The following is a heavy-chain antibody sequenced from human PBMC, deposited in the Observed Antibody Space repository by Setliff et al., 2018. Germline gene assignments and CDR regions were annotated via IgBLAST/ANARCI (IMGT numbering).Heavy chain of an antibody. CDR2: ILDDGVKK. CDR3: ARTCSGSGCYAGLES. J-gene: IGHJ4*02. Sequence: PGGSLRLSCEASAFIFSSYWMTWVRQAPGKGLEWVAVILDDGVKKYHADSVKGRFTISRDNSKNTLYLQMNSLRPEDTAVYYCARTCSGSGCYAGLESWGQGTPVTVSS. D-gene: IGHD2-15*01. CDR1: AFIFSSYW. V-gene: IGHV3-30*03.